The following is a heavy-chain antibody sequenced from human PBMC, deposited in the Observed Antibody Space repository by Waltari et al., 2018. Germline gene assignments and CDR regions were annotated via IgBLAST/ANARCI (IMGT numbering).Heavy chain of an antibody. V-gene: IGHV4-4*09. CDR3: ARVADITMVRGVPPYFDY. CDR1: GGSISSYY. D-gene: IGHD3-10*01. J-gene: IGHJ4*02. CDR2: IYTSGST. Sequence: QVQLQESGPGLVKPSETLSLTCTVSGGSISSYYWSWIRQPPGKGLEWIGYIYTSGSTNYNPSLKSQVTISVDTSKNQFSLKLSSVTAADTAVYYCARVADITMVRGVPPYFDYWGQGTLVTVSS.